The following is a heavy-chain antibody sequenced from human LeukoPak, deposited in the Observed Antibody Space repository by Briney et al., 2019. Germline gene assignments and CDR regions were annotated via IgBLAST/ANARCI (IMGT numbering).Heavy chain of an antibody. CDR1: GGTFSSYA. V-gene: IGHV1-46*01. Sequence: ASVKVSCKASGGTFSSYAISWVRQAPGQGLEWMGIISPSGGSTSYAQKFQGRVTMTRDTSTGTVYMELSSLRSEDTAVYYCARAGPFRRFDPWGQGTLVTVSS. CDR2: ISPSGGST. J-gene: IGHJ5*02. D-gene: IGHD2-8*02. CDR3: ARAGPFRRFDP.